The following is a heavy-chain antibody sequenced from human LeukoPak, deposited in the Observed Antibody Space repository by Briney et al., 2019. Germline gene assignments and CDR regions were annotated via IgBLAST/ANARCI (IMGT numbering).Heavy chain of an antibody. CDR2: INPSGGST. V-gene: IGHV1-46*01. Sequence: ASVKVSCKASGYTFTSYYMHWVRQAPGQGLEWMGIINPSGGSTSYAQKFQGRVTMTRDTSTSTVYMELSSLRSEDAAVYYCASWGLVPAAIPIPPIYYYYYYGMDVWGQGTTVTVSS. J-gene: IGHJ6*02. D-gene: IGHD2-2*02. CDR1: GYTFTSYY. CDR3: ASWGLVPAAIPIPPIYYYYYYGMDV.